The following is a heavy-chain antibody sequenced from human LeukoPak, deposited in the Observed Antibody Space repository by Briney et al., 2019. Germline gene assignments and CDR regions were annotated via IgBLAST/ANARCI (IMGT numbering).Heavy chain of an antibody. Sequence: KPGESLKISCKGSGYSFTTYWIGWVRQMPGKGLEWMGIIYPSDSDIRISPSFQGQVTISVDKSINTAYLQWSSLKASDTAMYYCARLISGHYYGMDVWGKGTTVTVSS. CDR2: IYPSDSDI. V-gene: IGHV5-51*06. D-gene: IGHD2/OR15-2a*01. J-gene: IGHJ6*04. CDR3: ARLISGHYYGMDV. CDR1: GYSFTTYW.